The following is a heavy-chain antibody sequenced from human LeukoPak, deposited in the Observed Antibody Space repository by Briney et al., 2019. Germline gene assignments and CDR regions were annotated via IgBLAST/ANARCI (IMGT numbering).Heavy chain of an antibody. D-gene: IGHD1-1*01. CDR3: AREGTAGTNLNWFDP. V-gene: IGHV4-59*01. CDR1: GDSISRYY. J-gene: IGHJ5*02. CDR2: IYYSGST. Sequence: SETLSLTCTVSGDSISRYYWSWIRQPPGKGLEWIGYIYYSGSTNYNPSLKSRLTMSVDTSKNQFSLKLTSVTAADTAVYYCAREGTAGTNLNWFDPWGQGTLVTVSS.